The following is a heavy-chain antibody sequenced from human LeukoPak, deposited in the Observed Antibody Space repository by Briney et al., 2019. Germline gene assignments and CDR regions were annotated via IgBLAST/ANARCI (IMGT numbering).Heavy chain of an antibody. CDR2: INHSGST. CDR1: GGSVTSGGYY. D-gene: IGHD2-2*03. V-gene: IGHV4-34*01. Sequence: SETLSLTCAVSGGSVTSGGYYWSWIRQPPGKGLEWIGEINHSGSTNYNPSLKSRVTISVDTSKNQFSLKLSSVTAADTAVYYCARGWIGYFDYWGQGTLVTVSS. CDR3: ARGWIGYFDY. J-gene: IGHJ4*02.